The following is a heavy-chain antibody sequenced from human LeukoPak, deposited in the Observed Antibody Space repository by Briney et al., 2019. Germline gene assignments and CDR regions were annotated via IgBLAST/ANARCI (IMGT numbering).Heavy chain of an antibody. Sequence: PSETLSLTCTVSGGSIRSSSYYWGGIRQPPGKGLEWIGSIYYSGSTYYNPSLKSRVTISVDTSKNQVSLRLSSVTAADTAVYYCASGHYDSSGYYYPFHYWGQGTLVTVSS. CDR1: GGSIRSSSYY. D-gene: IGHD3-22*01. CDR2: IYYSGST. J-gene: IGHJ4*02. CDR3: ASGHYDSSGYYYPFHY. V-gene: IGHV4-39*01.